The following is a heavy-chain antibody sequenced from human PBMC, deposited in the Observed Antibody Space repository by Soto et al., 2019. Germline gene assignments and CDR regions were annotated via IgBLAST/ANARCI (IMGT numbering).Heavy chain of an antibody. CDR1: GFSLSDADVG. V-gene: IGHV2-26*01. CDR2: ILSNDEE. J-gene: IGHJ6*02. D-gene: IGHD2-15*01. CDR3: ARIRGYCSGGSCYFYYFAMDV. Sequence: QVTLKESGPVLVKPTETLTLTCTVSGFSLSDADVGVAWIRQPPGKALEWLPHILSNDEEVFSSSLRTRLTISKDTSRSQVVLTMSNMEPVDTATYYCARIRGYCSGGSCYFYYFAMDVWGQGTTVTVS.